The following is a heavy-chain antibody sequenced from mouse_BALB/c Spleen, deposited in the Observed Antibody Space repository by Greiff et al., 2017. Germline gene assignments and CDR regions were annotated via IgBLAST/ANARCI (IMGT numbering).Heavy chain of an antibody. D-gene: IGHD2-3*01. J-gene: IGHJ3*01. Sequence: VQLQESGAELVKPGASVKLSCKASGYTFTSYYMYWVKQRPGQGLEWIGEINPSNGGTNFNEKFKSKATLTVDKSSSTAYMQLSSLTSEDSAVYYCTRSSDGYYAWFAYWGQGTLVTVSA. CDR3: TRSSDGYYAWFAY. CDR1: GYTFTSYY. CDR2: INPSNGGT. V-gene: IGHV1S81*02.